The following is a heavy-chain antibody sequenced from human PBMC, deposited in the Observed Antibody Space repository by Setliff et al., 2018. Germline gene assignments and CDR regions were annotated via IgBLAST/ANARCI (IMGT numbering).Heavy chain of an antibody. D-gene: IGHD7-27*01. V-gene: IGHV3-30*04. CDR2: IFHDGRDK. CDR1: GFTFDSYA. J-gene: IGHJ4*01. Sequence: PGGSLRLSCAASGFTFDSYAMHWVRQAPGKGLEWVAIIFHDGRDKYYADSVKGRFTVSRDNSKNTLYLQMNSLRSDDTAVYYCAGVHWTTNWFLHYWGQGTLVTVSS. CDR3: AGVHWTTNWFLHY.